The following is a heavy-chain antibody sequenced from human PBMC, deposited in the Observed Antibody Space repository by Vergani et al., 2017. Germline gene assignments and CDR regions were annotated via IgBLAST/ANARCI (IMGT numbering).Heavy chain of an antibody. CDR2: ISWNSGRT. J-gene: IGHJ2*01. Sequence: EVQLVESGGGMVQPGRSLRLSCGASGFKFGDYAMHWVRQAPGKGLEWVSGISWNSGRTDYADSVKGRFIISRDNAKKSLSLIMNSLRPEDTALYYCVRDCPGGGGDCSADWYFDLWGRGTLVTDSS. D-gene: IGHD2-21*02. CDR3: VRDCPGGGGDCSADWYFDL. CDR1: GFKFGDYA. V-gene: IGHV3-9*01.